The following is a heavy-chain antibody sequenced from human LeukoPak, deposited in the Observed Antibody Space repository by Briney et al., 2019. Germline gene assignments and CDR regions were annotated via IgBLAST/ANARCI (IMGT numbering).Heavy chain of an antibody. V-gene: IGHV3-7*01. D-gene: IGHD6-13*01. Sequence: VANIKQDGSEKYYVDSVKGRFTISRDNAKNSLYLQMNSLRAEDTAVYYCARDHKQDDAFDIWGQGTMVTVSS. J-gene: IGHJ3*02. CDR3: ARDHKQDDAFDI. CDR2: IKQDGSEK.